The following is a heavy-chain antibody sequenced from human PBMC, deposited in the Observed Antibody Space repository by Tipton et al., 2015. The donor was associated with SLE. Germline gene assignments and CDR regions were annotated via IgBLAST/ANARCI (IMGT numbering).Heavy chain of an antibody. J-gene: IGHJ4*02. V-gene: IGHV4-59*08. Sequence: TLSLTCTVSGGSISNYYWNWIRQPPGKGLEWIGHIYYTGNTNYNPSLESRVTISVDTSKNQFSLKLSSVTAADTAVYFCARRSLSAVPKWGQGTLVTASS. CDR1: GGSISNYY. CDR3: ARRSLSAVPK. D-gene: IGHD6-13*01. CDR2: IYYTGNT.